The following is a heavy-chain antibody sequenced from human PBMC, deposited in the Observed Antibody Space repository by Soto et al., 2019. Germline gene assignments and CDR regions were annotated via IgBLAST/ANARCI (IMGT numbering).Heavy chain of an antibody. CDR2: IYWDDDK. J-gene: IGHJ5*02. CDR1: GFSLNTRRMS. CDR3: AHSLIGYYYDSSGSNWFDP. V-gene: IGHV2-5*02. D-gene: IGHD3-22*01. Sequence: VSGPTLVNPTQTLTLTCTFSGFSLNTRRMSVGWIRQPPGKALEWLALIYWDDDKRYSPSLKSRLTITKDTSKNQVVLTMTNMDPVDTATYYCAHSLIGYYYDSSGSNWFDPWGQGTLVTVSS.